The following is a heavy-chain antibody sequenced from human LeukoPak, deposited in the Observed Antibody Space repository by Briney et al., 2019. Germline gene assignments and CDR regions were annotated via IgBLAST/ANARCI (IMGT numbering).Heavy chain of an antibody. CDR1: GFSVSNNY. CDR2: VYSGGDT. J-gene: IGHJ6*04. Sequence: GGSLRLSCAASGFSVSNNYVSWVRQAPGKGLEWISAVYSGGDTYYIESVKGRFTISRDNSKNTIHLQMNGLTPEDTAMYYCARDPTGASVWGKGTTVTVSS. D-gene: IGHD1-14*01. V-gene: IGHV3-53*01. CDR3: ARDPTGASV.